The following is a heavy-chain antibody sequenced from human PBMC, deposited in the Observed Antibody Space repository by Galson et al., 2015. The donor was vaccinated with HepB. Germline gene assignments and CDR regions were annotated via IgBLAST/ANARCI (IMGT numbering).Heavy chain of an antibody. J-gene: IGHJ2*01. CDR3: GNRRHDAISDWDNGYIDL. CDR2: IYWDDDK. V-gene: IGHV2-5*02. CDR1: GFSLSTSGVG. D-gene: IGHD1/OR15-1a*01. Sequence: PALVKPPQTLTLTCTFSGFSLSTSGVGVGWIRQPPGKALEWLAVIYWDDDKHYRPSLRSRLTLSKDSSKNQVVLTMTNMDPADTATYFCGNRRHDAISDWDNGYIDLWGRGTFVTVSS.